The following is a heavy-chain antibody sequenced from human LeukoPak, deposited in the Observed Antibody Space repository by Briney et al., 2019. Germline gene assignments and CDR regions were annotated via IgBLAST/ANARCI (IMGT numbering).Heavy chain of an antibody. V-gene: IGHV4-59*12. Sequence: SETLSLTCTVSGGSISSYYWSWIRQPPGKGLEWIGYIYYSGSTNYNPSLKSRVTISVDTSKNQFSLKLSSVTAADTAVYYCAREAPTYYYDSSGPFDYWGQGTLVTVSS. CDR2: IYYSGST. J-gene: IGHJ4*02. D-gene: IGHD3-22*01. CDR3: AREAPTYYYDSSGPFDY. CDR1: GGSISSYY.